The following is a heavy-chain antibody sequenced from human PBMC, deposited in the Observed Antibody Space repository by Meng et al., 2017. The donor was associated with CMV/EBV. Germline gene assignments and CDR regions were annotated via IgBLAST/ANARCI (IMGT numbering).Heavy chain of an antibody. CDR3: ASSGRFNWNYVGWFDP. Sequence: GGSLRLSCAASGFTFSSYAMSWVRQAPGKGLEWVSAISGSGGSTYYADSVKGRFTISRDNSKNTLYLQMNSLRAEDTAVYYCASSGRFNWNYVGWFDPWGQGTLVTVSS. CDR1: GFTFSSYA. CDR2: ISGSGGST. J-gene: IGHJ5*02. D-gene: IGHD1-7*01. V-gene: IGHV3-23*01.